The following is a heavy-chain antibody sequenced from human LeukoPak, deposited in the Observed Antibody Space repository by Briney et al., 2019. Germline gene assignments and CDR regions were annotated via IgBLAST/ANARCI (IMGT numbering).Heavy chain of an antibody. V-gene: IGHV4-59*01. CDR3: ARWADCSNISCRKGFDY. Sequence: PSETLSLTCAVYGGSFSGYYWIWIRQPPGKGLEWIGYIYYSGSTSYNPSLKSRVTISVDTSKNQFSLNLSSVTAADTAVYYCARWADCSNISCRKGFDYWGQGTLVTVSS. CDR2: IYYSGST. J-gene: IGHJ4*02. CDR1: GGSFSGYY. D-gene: IGHD2-2*01.